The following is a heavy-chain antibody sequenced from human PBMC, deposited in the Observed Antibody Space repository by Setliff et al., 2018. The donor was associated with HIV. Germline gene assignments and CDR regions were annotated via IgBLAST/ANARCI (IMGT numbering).Heavy chain of an antibody. J-gene: IGHJ4*02. CDR1: GFTFSHYA. Sequence: SLKISCAVSGFTFSHYAMHWVRQSPGKGLECVALIYYDGSSQYYADSVKGRFTISRDNSKNTLFLQMDRLRAEDTALYSCAKATGLGAAGKIDSWGQGTLVTVSS. CDR3: AKATGLGAAGKIDS. V-gene: IGHV3-33*06. CDR2: IYYDGSSQ. D-gene: IGHD6-13*01.